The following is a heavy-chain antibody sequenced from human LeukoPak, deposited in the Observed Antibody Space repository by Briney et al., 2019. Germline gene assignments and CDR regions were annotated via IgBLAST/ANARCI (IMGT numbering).Heavy chain of an antibody. CDR3: ARDGYCSGGSCYWDAFDI. J-gene: IGHJ3*02. Sequence: GRSLRLSCAASGFTFSSYGMHWVRQAPGKGLEWVSSISSSSSYIYYADSVKGRFTISRDNAKNSLYLQMNSLRAEDTAVYYCARDGYCSGGSCYWDAFDIWGQGTMVTVSS. V-gene: IGHV3-21*01. CDR1: GFTFSSYG. D-gene: IGHD2-15*01. CDR2: ISSSSSYI.